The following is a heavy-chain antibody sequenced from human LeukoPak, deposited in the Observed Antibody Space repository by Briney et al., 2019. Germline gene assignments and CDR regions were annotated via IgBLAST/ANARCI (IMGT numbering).Heavy chain of an antibody. CDR3: ARGLGYCSSTSCHGKAENFDY. D-gene: IGHD2-2*01. CDR1: GGSFSGYY. V-gene: IGHV4-34*01. Sequence: SETLSLTCAVYGGSFSGYYWSWIRQPPGKGLEWIGEINHSGSTNYNPSLKSRVTISVDTSKNQFSLKLSSVTAADTAVYYCARGLGYCSSTSCHGKAENFDYWGQGTLVTVSS. CDR2: INHSGST. J-gene: IGHJ4*02.